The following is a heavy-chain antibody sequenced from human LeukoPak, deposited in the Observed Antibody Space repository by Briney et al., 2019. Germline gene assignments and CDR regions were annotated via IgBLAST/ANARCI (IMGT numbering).Heavy chain of an antibody. CDR3: ARGAADDYYDSSGYSDY. Sequence: GGSLRLSCAASGFTFSSYWMSWVRQAPGKGLEWVANIKQDGSEKYYVDSVKGRFTISRDNAKNSLYLQMNSLRAEDTAVYYCARGAADDYYDSSGYSDYWGQGTLVTVSS. V-gene: IGHV3-7*01. D-gene: IGHD3-22*01. CDR1: GFTFSSYW. CDR2: IKQDGSEK. J-gene: IGHJ4*02.